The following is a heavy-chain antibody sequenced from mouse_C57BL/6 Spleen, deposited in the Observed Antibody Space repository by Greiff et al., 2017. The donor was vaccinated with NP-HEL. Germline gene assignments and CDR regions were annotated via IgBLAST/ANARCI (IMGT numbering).Heavy chain of an antibody. CDR1: GYAFSSYW. CDR3: ARYYGSSYVNWYFDV. J-gene: IGHJ1*03. D-gene: IGHD1-1*01. V-gene: IGHV1-80*01. Sequence: VQLQQSGAELVKPGASVKISCKASGYAFSSYWMNWVKQRPGKGLEWIGQIYPGDGDTNYNGKFKGKATLTADKSSSTAYMQLSSLTSEDSAVYFCARYYGSSYVNWYFDVWGTGTTVTVSS. CDR2: IYPGDGDT.